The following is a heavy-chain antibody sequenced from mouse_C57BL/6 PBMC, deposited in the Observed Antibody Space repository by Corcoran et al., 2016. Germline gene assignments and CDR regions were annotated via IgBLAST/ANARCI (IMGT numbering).Heavy chain of an antibody. CDR1: GYTFTTYG. D-gene: IGHD3-2*02. V-gene: IGHV9-3*01. CDR2: INTYSGVP. Sequence: QIQLVQSGTELKKPGETVKISCKASGYTFTTYGMSWVKQAPGKGLKWMGWINTYSGVPTYADDFKGRFAFSLETSASTAYLQINNLKNEDTATYFCARRAAQATSYWGQGTLVTVSA. CDR3: ARRAAQATSY. J-gene: IGHJ3*01.